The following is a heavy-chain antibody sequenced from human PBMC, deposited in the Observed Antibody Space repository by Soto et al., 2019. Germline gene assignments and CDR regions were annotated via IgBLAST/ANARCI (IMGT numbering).Heavy chain of an antibody. CDR3: APLYSRGWHYDSFDV. CDR1: GGSISDTNYY. J-gene: IGHJ3*01. V-gene: IGHV4-39*01. Sequence: LQLQESGPGLVRPSETLSLICTVSGGSISDTNYYWSWIRQPPGKGLEWIGSIYHRGDTYYNSSFKSRATISEDTSKSQFSLKLTSVTAADTAVYYCAPLYSRGWHYDSFDVWGQGTMVTVSS. CDR2: IYHRGDT. D-gene: IGHD6-19*01.